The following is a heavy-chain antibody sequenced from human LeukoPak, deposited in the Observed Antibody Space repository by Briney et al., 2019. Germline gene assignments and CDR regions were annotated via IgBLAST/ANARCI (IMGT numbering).Heavy chain of an antibody. CDR1: GYTFTSYY. J-gene: IGHJ6*02. V-gene: IGHV1-46*01. CDR3: ARERSSPLNYYGSGRGYYYGMDV. CDR2: INPSGGST. D-gene: IGHD3-10*01. Sequence: ASVKVSCKASGYTFTSYYMHWVRQAPGQGLEWMGIINPSGGSTSYAQKFQGRVTITADKSTSTAYMELSSLRSEDTAVYYCARERSSPLNYYGSGRGYYYGMDVWGQGTTVTVSS.